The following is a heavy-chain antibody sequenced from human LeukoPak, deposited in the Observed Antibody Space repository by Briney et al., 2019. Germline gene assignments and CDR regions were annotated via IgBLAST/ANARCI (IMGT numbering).Heavy chain of an antibody. CDR1: GGSFSGYY. CDR3: ARGYGDYAY. Sequence: PSETLSLXCAVYGGSFSGYYWSWIRQPPGKGLEWIGEINHSGSTNYNPSLKSRVTISVDTSKNQFSLKLSSVTAADTAVYYCARGYGDYAYWGQGTLVTVSS. CDR2: INHSGST. D-gene: IGHD4-17*01. V-gene: IGHV4-34*01. J-gene: IGHJ4*02.